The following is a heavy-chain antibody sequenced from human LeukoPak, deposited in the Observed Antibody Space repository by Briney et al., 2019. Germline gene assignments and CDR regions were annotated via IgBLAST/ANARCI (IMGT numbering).Heavy chain of an antibody. D-gene: IGHD2-21*02. Sequence: GGSLRLSCAASGFTFSSYSMNWVRQAPGKGLEWVSYISSSSSTIYYADSVKGRFTISRDNAKNSLYLQMNSLRDEDTAVYYCARGGGYCGGDCHTDWNYYYYGMDVWGQGTTVTVSS. J-gene: IGHJ6*02. CDR2: ISSSSSTI. CDR1: GFTFSSYS. V-gene: IGHV3-48*02. CDR3: ARGGGYCGGDCHTDWNYYYYGMDV.